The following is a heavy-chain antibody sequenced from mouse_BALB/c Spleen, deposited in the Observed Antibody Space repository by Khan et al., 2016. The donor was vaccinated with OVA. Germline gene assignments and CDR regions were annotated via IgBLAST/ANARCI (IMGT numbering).Heavy chain of an antibody. CDR1: GFTFSSYR. D-gene: IGHD4-1*01. CDR3: ASHLTESFAY. J-gene: IGHJ3*01. V-gene: IGHV5-6*01. Sequence: EVELVESGGDLVKPGGSLKLSCAASGFTFSSYRMSWVRQTPDKRLEWVASISSGGDYTYYLDNLKGRFTISRDNSKNTLYLEMSSLKSEDTAMYYCASHLTESFAYWGQGTLVTVSA. CDR2: ISSGGDYT.